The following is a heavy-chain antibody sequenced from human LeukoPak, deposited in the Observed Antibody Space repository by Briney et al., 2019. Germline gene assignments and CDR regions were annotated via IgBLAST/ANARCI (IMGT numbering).Heavy chain of an antibody. CDR2: ISDTGVGT. V-gene: IGHV3-23*01. Sequence: PGGSLRLSCAASGFTFSSYAMNWVRQAPGKGLEWVSVISDTGVGTYYADSVKGRFTISRDNSRDTLYLQMNSLRADDTAVYYCVREDTPATVNYWGQGTLVTISS. CDR1: GFTFSSYA. D-gene: IGHD2-15*01. J-gene: IGHJ4*02. CDR3: VREDTPATVNY.